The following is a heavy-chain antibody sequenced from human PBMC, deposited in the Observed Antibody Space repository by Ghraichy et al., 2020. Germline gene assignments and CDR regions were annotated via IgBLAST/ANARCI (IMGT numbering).Heavy chain of an antibody. D-gene: IGHD4-17*01. V-gene: IGHV3-21*01. CDR3: ARDRDTVTTYDYGMDV. CDR2: ISSSSSYI. CDR1: GFTFSSYS. J-gene: IGHJ6*02. Sequence: GGSLRLSCAASGFTFSSYSMNWVRQAPGKGLEWVSSISSSSSYIYYADSVKGRFTISRDNAKNSLYLQMNSLRAEDTAVYYCARDRDTVTTYDYGMDVWGQGTTVTVSS.